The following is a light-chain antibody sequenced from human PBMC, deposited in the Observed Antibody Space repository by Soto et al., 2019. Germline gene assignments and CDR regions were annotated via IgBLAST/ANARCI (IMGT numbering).Light chain of an antibody. CDR2: GAS. V-gene: IGKV3-15*01. Sequence: EIVMTQSPATLSVSPGERATLSCRASQSVSSNLAWYQQKPGQAPRLLIYGASTRATGIPARFSGSGSGTEFTLTISSLKHEDFAVYDCQQYNNWTKTFGQGTKVDIK. CDR1: QSVSSN. CDR3: QQYNNWTKT. J-gene: IGKJ1*01.